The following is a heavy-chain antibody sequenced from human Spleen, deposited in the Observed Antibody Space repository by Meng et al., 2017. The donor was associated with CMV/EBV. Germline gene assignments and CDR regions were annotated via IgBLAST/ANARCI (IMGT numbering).Heavy chain of an antibody. CDR1: GFTFSNAW. V-gene: IGHV3-15*01. D-gene: IGHD3-9*01. CDR3: TTVRRYDILTGYYNRDY. J-gene: IGHJ4*02. Sequence: GESLKISCAVSGFTFSNAWMSWVRQAPGKGLEWVGRSKSKTDGGTTDYAAPVKGRFTISRDDSKNTLYLQMNSLKTEDTAVYYCTTVRRYDILTGYYNRDYWGQGTLVTVSS. CDR2: SKSKTDGGTT.